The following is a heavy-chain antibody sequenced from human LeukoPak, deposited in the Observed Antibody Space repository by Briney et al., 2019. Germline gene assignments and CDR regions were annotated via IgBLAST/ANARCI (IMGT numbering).Heavy chain of an antibody. V-gene: IGHV3-23*01. D-gene: IGHD6-19*01. CDR3: AQGFSSGWYPY. CDR1: GFSVSSFG. Sequence: GGSLRLSCAVSGFSVSSFGMSWVRQAPGKGLEWISAISVNGETTWYADSVRGRFIISKDNSKNTLYLQLSSLRAEDTAVYYCAQGFSSGWYPYWGQGSLVSVSS. J-gene: IGHJ4*02. CDR2: ISVNGETT.